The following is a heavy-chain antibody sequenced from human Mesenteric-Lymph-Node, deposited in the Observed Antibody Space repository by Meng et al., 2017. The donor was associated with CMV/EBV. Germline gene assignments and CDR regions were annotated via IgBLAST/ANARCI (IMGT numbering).Heavy chain of an antibody. CDR3: AKGPYAMDYYYGMDV. CDR2: IRSDGSNK. CDR1: GFTFSSYG. V-gene: IGHV3-30*02. D-gene: IGHD2-8*01. Sequence: GESLKISCAASGFTFSSYGMHWVRQAPGKGPEWVAFIRSDGSNKYYVDSVKGRFTISRDNSKNTLYLQMNSLRAEDTAVYYCAKGPYAMDYYYGMDVWGQGTTVTVSS. J-gene: IGHJ6*02.